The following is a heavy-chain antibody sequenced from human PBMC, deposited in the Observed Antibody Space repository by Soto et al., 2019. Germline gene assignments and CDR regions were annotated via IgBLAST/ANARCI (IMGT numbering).Heavy chain of an antibody. J-gene: IGHJ4*02. V-gene: IGHV1-69*02. D-gene: IGHD3-10*01. CDR3: ATNYGSGSTHFDY. Sequence: QVQLVQSGAEVKKPGSSLKVSCTASRGTFSYNTISWVRQAPGEGLEWMGRVIPMVGMSSYAQKFQGRLTITADKSTSTVYMVLNSLRPEDTAVYYCATNYGSGSTHFDYWGQGTLVTVSS. CDR1: RGTFSYNT. CDR2: VIPMVGMS.